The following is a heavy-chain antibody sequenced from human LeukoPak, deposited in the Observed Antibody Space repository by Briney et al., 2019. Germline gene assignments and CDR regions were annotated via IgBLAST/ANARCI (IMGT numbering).Heavy chain of an antibody. Sequence: SETLSLTCTVSGGSISSYYWSWIRQPPGKGLEWIGYIYYSGSTNYNPSLKSRVTISVDRSKNQFSLKLSSVTAADTAVYYCARARTYSSSEIFDYWGQGTLVTVSS. CDR2: IYYSGST. J-gene: IGHJ4*02. CDR3: ARARTYSSSEIFDY. V-gene: IGHV4-59*12. CDR1: GGSISSYY. D-gene: IGHD6-6*01.